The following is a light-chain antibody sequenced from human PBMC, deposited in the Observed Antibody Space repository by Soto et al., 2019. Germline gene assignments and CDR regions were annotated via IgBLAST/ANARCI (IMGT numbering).Light chain of an antibody. CDR1: QSVSSNY. CDR2: GAS. J-gene: IGKJ1*01. CDR3: QQYSSSPRT. V-gene: IGKV3-20*01. Sequence: EIVLTQSPGTLSLSPGERATLSCRASQSVSSNYLAWYQQKPGQAPRLIIYGASSRATDIPDRFSGSGSGTDFTLTISRLEPEDFAAYYCQQYSSSPRTFGQGTKVDIK.